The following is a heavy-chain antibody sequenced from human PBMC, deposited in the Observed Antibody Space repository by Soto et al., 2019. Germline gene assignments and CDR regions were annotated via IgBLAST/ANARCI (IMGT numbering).Heavy chain of an antibody. CDR2: ISGSGGST. V-gene: IGHV3-23*01. J-gene: IGHJ3*02. CDR3: ARHQGRSTSCYDGFDCDAFDI. D-gene: IGHD2-2*01. CDR1: GFTFSSYA. Sequence: GGSLRLSCAASGFTFSSYAMSWVRQAPGKGLEWVSAISGSGGSTYYADSVKGRFTISRDNSKNTLYLQMNSLRAEDTAVYYCARHQGRSTSCYDGFDCDAFDIWGQGTMVTVSS.